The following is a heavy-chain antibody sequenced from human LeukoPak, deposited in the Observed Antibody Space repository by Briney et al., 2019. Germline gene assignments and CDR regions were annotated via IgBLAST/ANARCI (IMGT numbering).Heavy chain of an antibody. V-gene: IGHV3-7*01. Sequence: GGSLRLSCAASGFTFSSYWMSWVRQAPGRGLEWVANIKQDGSEKYYVDSVKGQFTISRDNAENSLYLQMNSLRAEDTAVYYCARRYSSSLYWYFDLWGRGTLVTVSS. CDR3: ARRYSSSLYWYFDL. J-gene: IGHJ2*01. CDR2: IKQDGSEK. D-gene: IGHD6-6*01. CDR1: GFTFSSYW.